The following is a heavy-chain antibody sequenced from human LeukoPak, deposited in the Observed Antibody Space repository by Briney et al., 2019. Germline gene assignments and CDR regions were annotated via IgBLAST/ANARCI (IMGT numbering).Heavy chain of an antibody. J-gene: IGHJ6*03. D-gene: IGHD1-26*01. CDR1: GFTFTSYN. CDR3: ASSGSYTDYYYYYMDV. CDR2: ISSSSSYI. V-gene: IGHV3-21*01. Sequence: PGGSLRLPCAASGFTFTSYNMNWVRQAPGKGLEWVSSISSSSSYIYYADSVKGRFTISRDNAKNSLYLQMNSLRAEDTAVYYCASSGSYTDYYYYYMDVWGKGTTVTVSS.